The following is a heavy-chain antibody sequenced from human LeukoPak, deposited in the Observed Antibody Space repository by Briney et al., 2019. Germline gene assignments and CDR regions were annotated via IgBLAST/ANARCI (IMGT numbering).Heavy chain of an antibody. Sequence: GRSLRLSCAGSGFTFSSYGMHWVRQAPGKGLEWVAVISYDGSNKYYADSVKGRFTISRDNSNNTLYLQMNSLRAEDTAVYYCAKEYYGGNSQYYFDYWGQGTLATVSS. CDR1: GFTFSSYG. CDR3: AKEYYGGNSQYYFDY. D-gene: IGHD4-23*01. J-gene: IGHJ4*02. CDR2: ISYDGSNK. V-gene: IGHV3-30*18.